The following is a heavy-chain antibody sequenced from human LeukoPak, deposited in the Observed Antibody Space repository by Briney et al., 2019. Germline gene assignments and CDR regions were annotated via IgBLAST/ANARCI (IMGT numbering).Heavy chain of an antibody. CDR1: AFTFSNYA. J-gene: IGHJ4*02. CDR2: ISGSGGDT. V-gene: IGHV3-23*01. D-gene: IGHD5-18*01. Sequence: GGSLRLSCAASAFTFSNYAMSWVRQAPGKGLEWVSVISGSGGDTYYADSVKGRFTISRDNSKNTLYLQMNSLRAEDTAVYYCARGYSRYFFDYWGQGTLVTVSS. CDR3: ARGYSRYFFDY.